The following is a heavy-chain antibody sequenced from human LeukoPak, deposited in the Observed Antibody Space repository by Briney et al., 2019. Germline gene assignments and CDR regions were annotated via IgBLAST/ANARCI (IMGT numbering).Heavy chain of an antibody. CDR3: ARVLVRTTDSYYYMDV. Sequence: ASVKVSCKASRYTFTSYHINGVRRATGQGLEWMGWMNPNSGNTGYAQKFQGRVTMTKNTSITTAYMELSSLRSEDTAVYYCARVLVRTTDSYYYMDVWGKGTTVTVSS. J-gene: IGHJ6*03. V-gene: IGHV1-8*02. D-gene: IGHD2/OR15-2a*01. CDR1: RYTFTSYH. CDR2: MNPNSGNT.